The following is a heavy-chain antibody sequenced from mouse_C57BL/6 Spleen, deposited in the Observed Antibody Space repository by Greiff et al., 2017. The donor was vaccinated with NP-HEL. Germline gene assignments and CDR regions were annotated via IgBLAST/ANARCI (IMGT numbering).Heavy chain of an antibody. CDR3: ARGVNPYAMDY. Sequence: VKLQESGAELARPGASVKLSCKASGYTFTSYGISWVKQRTGQGLEWIGEIYPRSGNTYYNEKFKGKATLTADKSSSTAYMELRSLTSEDSAVYFCARGVNPYAMDYWGQGTSVTVSS. CDR2: IYPRSGNT. CDR1: GYTFTSYG. J-gene: IGHJ4*01. V-gene: IGHV1-81*01.